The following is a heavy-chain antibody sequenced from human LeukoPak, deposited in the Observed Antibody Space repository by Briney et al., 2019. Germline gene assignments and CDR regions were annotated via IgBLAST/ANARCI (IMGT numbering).Heavy chain of an antibody. J-gene: IGHJ4*02. CDR2: ISYDGSNK. CDR3: ARGGSSSSIFDY. V-gene: IGHV3-30-3*01. Sequence: PGRSLRLSCAASGFTFSSYAMHWVRQAPGKGLEWVAVISYDGSNKYYADSVKGRFTISRDNSKNTLYLQMKSLRAEDTAVYYCARGGSSSSIFDYWGQGTLVTVSS. CDR1: GFTFSSYA. D-gene: IGHD6-13*01.